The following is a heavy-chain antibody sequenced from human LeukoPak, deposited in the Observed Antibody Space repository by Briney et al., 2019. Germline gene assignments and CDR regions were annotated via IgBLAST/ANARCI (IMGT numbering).Heavy chain of an antibody. V-gene: IGHV4-39*01. Sequence: PSETLSLTCTVSGGSISSSSYYWGWIRQPPGKGLEWIGSIYYSGSTYYNPSLKSRVTISVDTSKNQFSLKLSSVTAADTAVYYCARTPYDFWSGYWGTQFDYWGQGTLVTVSS. CDR2: IYYSGST. CDR3: ARTPYDFWSGYWGTQFDY. D-gene: IGHD3-3*01. J-gene: IGHJ4*02. CDR1: GGSISSSSYY.